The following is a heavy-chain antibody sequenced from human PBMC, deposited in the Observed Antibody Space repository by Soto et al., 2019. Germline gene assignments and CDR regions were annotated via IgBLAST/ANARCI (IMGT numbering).Heavy chain of an antibody. V-gene: IGHV1-8*02. CDR3: AREKSGYYDY. CDR2: MNPNSGNT. Sequence: ASVMVSSKTSSSAFTRYGISCVRQAPGQGREWMGWMNPNSGNTGYAQKFQGRVTMTRNTSISTAYMELSSLRSEDTAVYYCAREKSGYYDYWGRGTLVTVSS. CDR1: SSAFTRYG. D-gene: IGHD3-3*01. J-gene: IGHJ4*02.